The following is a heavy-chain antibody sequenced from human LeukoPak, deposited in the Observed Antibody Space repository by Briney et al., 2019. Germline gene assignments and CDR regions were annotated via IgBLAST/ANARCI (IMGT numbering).Heavy chain of an antibody. V-gene: IGHV3-9*01. J-gene: IGHJ4*02. CDR3: ARRPAGYYFDY. CDR1: GFTFDDYA. CDR2: ISWNSGSI. Sequence: GGSLRLSCAASGFTFDDYAMHWVRQAPGKGLEWVSGISWNSGSIGYADSVKGRFTISRDNAKNSLYLQMNSLRAEDTAVYYCARRPAGYYFDYWGQGTLVTVSS. D-gene: IGHD6-13*01.